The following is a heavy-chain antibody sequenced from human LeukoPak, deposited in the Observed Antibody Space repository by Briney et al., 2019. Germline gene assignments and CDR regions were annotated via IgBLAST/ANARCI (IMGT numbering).Heavy chain of an antibody. D-gene: IGHD2-2*01. CDR3: ARYCSSTSCYASSLGAFDI. J-gene: IGHJ3*02. Sequence: PGGSLRLSCAASGFTFSSYSMNWVRQAPGKGLEWVSSISSSSSYIYYADSVKGRFTISRDNAKNSLYLQMNSLRAEDTAVYYCARYCSSTSCYASSLGAFDIWGQGTMVTVSS. CDR1: GFTFSSYS. V-gene: IGHV3-21*01. CDR2: ISSSSSYI.